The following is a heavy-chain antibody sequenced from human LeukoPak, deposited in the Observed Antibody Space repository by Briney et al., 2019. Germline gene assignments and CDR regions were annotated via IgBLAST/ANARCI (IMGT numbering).Heavy chain of an antibody. Sequence: SETLSLTCTVSGGSISSYYWSWIRQPPGKGLEWIGYIYYSGSTNYNPSLKSRVTISVDTSKNQFSLKLSSVTAADTAVYYCARDRGRYKGWFDPWGQGTLVTVSS. CDR3: ARDRGRYKGWFDP. D-gene: IGHD1-14*01. CDR2: IYYSGST. J-gene: IGHJ5*02. CDR1: GGSISSYY. V-gene: IGHV4-59*01.